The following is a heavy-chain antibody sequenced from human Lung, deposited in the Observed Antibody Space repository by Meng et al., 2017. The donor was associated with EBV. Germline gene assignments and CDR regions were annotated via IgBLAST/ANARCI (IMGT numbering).Heavy chain of an antibody. CDR3: ARDLTAVAAFDY. CDR2: ITGVSSYI. J-gene: IGHJ4*02. D-gene: IGHD6-19*01. Sequence: EVQLVESGGXLVKAGGSLRLSCAASGFTFNHYNMHWVRQAPGKGLEWVSSITGVSSYIYYAESVKGRFTISRDNAKNSLFLQMNSLRADDTGVYYCARDLTAVAAFDYWGQGTLVTVSS. CDR1: GFTFNHYN. V-gene: IGHV3-21*02.